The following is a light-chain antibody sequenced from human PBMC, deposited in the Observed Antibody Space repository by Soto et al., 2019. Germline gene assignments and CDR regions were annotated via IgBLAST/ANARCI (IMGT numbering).Light chain of an antibody. CDR2: WES. Sequence: DIVMTQSPDSLSVSLGERATINCKSSQSVLYSSNTKNCLAWYQQKPGQSPKLLIYWESTRESGVPDRFSGSGSGTDFTLTISGLQAEDEAVYYCQQCYNTPSFGPGTKVDI. V-gene: IGKV4-1*01. J-gene: IGKJ3*01. CDR1: QSVLYSSNTKNC. CDR3: QQCYNTPS.